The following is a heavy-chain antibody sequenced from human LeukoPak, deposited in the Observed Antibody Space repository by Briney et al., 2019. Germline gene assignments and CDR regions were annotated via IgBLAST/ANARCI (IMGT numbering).Heavy chain of an antibody. CDR3: ARDLGGYDFPSCWFDP. CDR2: INPSGGST. J-gene: IGHJ5*02. D-gene: IGHD5-12*01. V-gene: IGHV1-46*01. CDR1: GYTFTSYY. Sequence: GASVKVPCKASGYTFTSYYMHWVRQAPGQGLEWMGIINPSGGSTSYAQKFQGRVTMTRDTSTSTVYMELSSLRAEDTAVYYCARDLGGYDFPSCWFDPWGQGTLVTVSS.